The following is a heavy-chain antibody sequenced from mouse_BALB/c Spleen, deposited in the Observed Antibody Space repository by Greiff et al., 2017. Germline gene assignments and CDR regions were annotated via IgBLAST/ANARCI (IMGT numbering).Heavy chain of an antibody. J-gene: IGHJ1*01. CDR1: GFNIKDTY. D-gene: IGHD2-4*01. CDR2: IDPANGNT. Sequence: VQLQQSGAELVKPGASVKLSCTASGFNIKDTYMHWVKQRPEQGLEWIGRIDPANGNTKYDPKFQGKATITADTSSNTAYLQLSSLTSEDTAVYYCAREGTMIYWYFDVWGAGTTLTVSS. V-gene: IGHV14-3*02. CDR3: AREGTMIYWYFDV.